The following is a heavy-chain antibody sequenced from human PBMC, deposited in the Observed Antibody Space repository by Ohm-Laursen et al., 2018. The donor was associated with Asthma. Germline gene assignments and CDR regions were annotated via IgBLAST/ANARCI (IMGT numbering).Heavy chain of an antibody. CDR3: ARAGYASAFDI. V-gene: IGHV4-34*01. J-gene: IGHJ3*02. CDR1: GGSFSGYY. D-gene: IGHD5-12*01. CDR2: INHSGST. Sequence: SQTLSLTCAVYGGSFSGYYWSWIRQPPGKGLEWIGEINHSGSTFYNPSLKSRVTISADTSKNQFSLKLSSVIAADTAVYYCARAGYASAFDIWGQGTMVTVSS.